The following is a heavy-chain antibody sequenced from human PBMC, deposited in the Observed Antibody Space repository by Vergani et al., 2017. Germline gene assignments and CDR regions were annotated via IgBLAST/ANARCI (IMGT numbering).Heavy chain of an antibody. Sequence: QVQLVESGGGVVQPGRSLRLSCAASGFTFSSYGMHWVRQAPGKGLEWVAVIWSDGSNKYYADSVKGRFTISRDNSKNTLYLQMNSLRAEDTAVYYCARDGYGDYNAGGMDVWGQGTTVTVSS. CDR1: GFTFSSYG. V-gene: IGHV3-33*01. D-gene: IGHD4-17*01. CDR3: ARDGYGDYNAGGMDV. CDR2: IWSDGSNK. J-gene: IGHJ6*02.